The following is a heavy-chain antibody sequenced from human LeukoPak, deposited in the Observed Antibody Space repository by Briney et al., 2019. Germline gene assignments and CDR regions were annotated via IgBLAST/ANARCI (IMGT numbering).Heavy chain of an antibody. J-gene: IGHJ5*02. D-gene: IGHD3-9*01. V-gene: IGHV4-61*02. CDR2: IYTSGST. Sequence: PSQTLSLTCTVSGGSISSGSYYWSWIRQPAGKGLEWIGRIYTSGSTNYNPALKSRVTISVETSKNQFSLKLSSVTAADTAVYYCASLTGLGWFDPWGQGTLVTVSS. CDR1: GGSISSGSYY. CDR3: ASLTGLGWFDP.